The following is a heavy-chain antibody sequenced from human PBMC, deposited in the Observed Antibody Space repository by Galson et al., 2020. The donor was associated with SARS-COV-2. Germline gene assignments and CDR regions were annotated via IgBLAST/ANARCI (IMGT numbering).Heavy chain of an antibody. CDR3: VRLPPNTSWFDP. CDR1: GFSVSTTGVG. J-gene: IGHJ5*02. Sequence: SGPTLVKPTQTLTLTCACSGFSVSTTGVGVGWIRQPPGKALEWLALIYWDDDNRYSPSLRSRLTITKDTSKNQVVLTLTNVDPIDTATYYCVRLPPNTSWFDPWGQGMLVTVSS. D-gene: IGHD2-2*01. V-gene: IGHV2-5*02. CDR2: IYWDDDN.